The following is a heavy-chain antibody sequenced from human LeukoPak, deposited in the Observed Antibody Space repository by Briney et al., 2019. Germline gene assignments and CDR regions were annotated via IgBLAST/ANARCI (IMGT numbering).Heavy chain of an antibody. CDR1: GFTFSTYS. CDR2: IISSSSDTI. Sequence: QSGGSLRLSCADSGFTFSTYSMNWVRQAPGKGLEWVSYIISSSSDTIYYADSVKGRFSISRDNAKNSLTLQMTSLRAEDTPDIYCARLFDSWGQGTLVTVSS. V-gene: IGHV3-48*01. J-gene: IGHJ4*01. CDR3: ARLFDS.